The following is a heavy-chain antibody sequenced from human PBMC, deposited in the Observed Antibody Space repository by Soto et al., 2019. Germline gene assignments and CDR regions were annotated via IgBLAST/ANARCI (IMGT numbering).Heavy chain of an antibody. V-gene: IGHV3-48*01. Sequence: HPGGSLRLSCAASGFTFSSYSMNWVRQAPGKGLEWVSYISSSSSTIYYADSVKGRFTISRDNAKNSLYLQMNSLRAEDTAVYYCARDQAVAGTVWAFDIRGQGTMVTVSS. CDR3: ARDQAVAGTVWAFDI. D-gene: IGHD6-19*01. J-gene: IGHJ3*02. CDR1: GFTFSSYS. CDR2: ISSSSSTI.